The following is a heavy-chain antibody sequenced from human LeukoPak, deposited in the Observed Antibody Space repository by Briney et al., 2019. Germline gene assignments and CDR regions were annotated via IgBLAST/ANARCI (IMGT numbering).Heavy chain of an antibody. J-gene: IGHJ4*02. CDR2: ISGSGGIT. CDR1: GFTFSNYA. D-gene: IGHD3-22*01. CDR3: AKVPSYYYDSSGYYYIDY. V-gene: IGHV3-23*01. Sequence: PGGSLRLSCAASGFTFSNYAMSWVRQAPGRGLEWVSAISGSGGITYYADSVKGRFTISRDNSKNTLYLQMNSLRAEDTAVYYCAKVPSYYYDSSGYYYIDYWGQGTLATVSS.